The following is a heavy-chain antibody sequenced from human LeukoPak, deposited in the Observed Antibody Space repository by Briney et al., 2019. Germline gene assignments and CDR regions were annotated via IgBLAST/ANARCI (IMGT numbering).Heavy chain of an antibody. Sequence: GGSLRLSCAASGFTFSSYATHWVRQAPGKGLEWVAVISYDGSNKYYADSVKGRFTISRDNSKNTLYLQMNSLRAEDTAVYYCARAASGWWRRGYFDYWGQGTLVTVSS. CDR1: GFTFSSYA. CDR3: ARAASGWWRRGYFDY. CDR2: ISYDGSNK. J-gene: IGHJ4*02. V-gene: IGHV3-30*04. D-gene: IGHD6-19*01.